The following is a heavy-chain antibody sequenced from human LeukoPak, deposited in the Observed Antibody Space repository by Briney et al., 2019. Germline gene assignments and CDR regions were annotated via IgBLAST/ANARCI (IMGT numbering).Heavy chain of an antibody. CDR3: ARSEHSSGWYGYYYMDV. J-gene: IGHJ6*03. Sequence: SETLSLTCTVSGGSISSYYWSWIRQPPGKGLEWIGYIYYSGSTNYNPSLKSRVTISVDTSKNQFSLKLSSVTAADTAVYYCARSEHSSGWYGYYYMDVWGKGTTVTVSS. V-gene: IGHV4-59*01. D-gene: IGHD6-19*01. CDR2: IYYSGST. CDR1: GGSISSYY.